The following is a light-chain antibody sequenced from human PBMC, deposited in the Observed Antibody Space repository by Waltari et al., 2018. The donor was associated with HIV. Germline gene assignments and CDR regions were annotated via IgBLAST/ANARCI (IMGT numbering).Light chain of an antibody. CDR1: SGHINYV. Sequence: QVVLTQPPSASASLGASVKLTCTLSSGHINYVVAWPPQQPKKGARFRMKINSAGRHSKGAGIPDRFSGASSGAERYLTSASLQSEDEGDYCGQTWGTGIQVFGGGTRLTVL. CDR2: INSAGRH. J-gene: IGLJ2*01. CDR3: QTWGTGIQV. V-gene: IGLV4-69*01.